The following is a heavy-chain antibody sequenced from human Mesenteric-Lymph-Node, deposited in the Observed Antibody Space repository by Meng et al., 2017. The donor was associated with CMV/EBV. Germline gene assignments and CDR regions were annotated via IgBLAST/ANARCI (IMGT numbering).Heavy chain of an antibody. V-gene: IGHV1-18*01. J-gene: IGHJ5*02. CDR1: GYTFTSYG. Sequence: ASVKVSCKASGYTFTSYGISWVRQAPGQGLEWMGWINAYNGNTDYAQKLQGRVTMTTDTSTSTAYMELRSLRSDDTAVYYCVREVRDSSSWFHGYWFDPWGQGTLVTVSS. CDR2: INAYNGNT. D-gene: IGHD6-13*01. CDR3: VREVRDSSSWFHGYWFDP.